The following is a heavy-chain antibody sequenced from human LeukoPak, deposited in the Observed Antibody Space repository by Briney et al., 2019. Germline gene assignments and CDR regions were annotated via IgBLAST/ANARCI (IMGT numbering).Heavy chain of an antibody. J-gene: IGHJ4*02. CDR1: GYTFTSYD. V-gene: IGHV1-8*01. D-gene: IGHD6-13*01. CDR3: ARGRRYSSSLVHAY. Sequence: ASVKVSCKASGYTFTSYDINWVRQATGEWLEWMGWMNPNSGNTGYAQKFQGRVTMTRNTSISTAYMELSSLRSEDTAVYYCARGRRYSSSLVHAYWGQGTLVTVSS. CDR2: MNPNSGNT.